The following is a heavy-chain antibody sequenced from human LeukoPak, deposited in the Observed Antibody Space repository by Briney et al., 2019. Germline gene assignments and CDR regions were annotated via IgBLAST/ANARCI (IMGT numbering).Heavy chain of an antibody. CDR2: IFYTGST. V-gene: IGHV4-59*01. CDR3: AKWTEGGAFDS. Sequence: SETLSLTCTVSGGSITSYYWSWFRQPPGKGLEFIGYIFYTGSTNYNPSLKSRVTISVDTSKNQFSLKLSFVTAADTAVYYCAKWTEGGAFDSWGQGTMLIVSS. CDR1: GGSITSYY. J-gene: IGHJ3*01. D-gene: IGHD1-26*01.